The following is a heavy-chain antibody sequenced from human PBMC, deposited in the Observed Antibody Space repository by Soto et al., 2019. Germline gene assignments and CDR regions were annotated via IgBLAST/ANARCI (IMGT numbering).Heavy chain of an antibody. CDR1: GFTLSSYS. V-gene: IGHV3-21*01. CDR3: ARDLGWELPDYYYGMDV. Sequence: GGSLRLSCAASGFTLSSYSMNWVRQAPGKGLEWVSSISSSSSYIYYADSVKGRFTISRDNAKNSLYLQMNSLRAEDTAVYYCARDLGWELPDYYYGMDVWGQGTTVTVSS. J-gene: IGHJ6*02. D-gene: IGHD1-26*01. CDR2: ISSSSSYI.